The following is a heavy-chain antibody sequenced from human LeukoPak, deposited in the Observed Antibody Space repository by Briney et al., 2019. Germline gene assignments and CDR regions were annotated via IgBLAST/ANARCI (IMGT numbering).Heavy chain of an antibody. V-gene: IGHV4-38-2*02. CDR3: VRAHRGFVTSFNQYYYHMDV. D-gene: IGHD5-18*01. Sequence: SETLSLTCTVSGYSISISYYWGWIRQSPGKGLEWIGSIYHSGITYHNPSLKSRVTTSVDTSKNQFSLKLSSVTAADTAVYYCVRAHRGFVTSFNQYYYHMDVWGKGTTVTVSS. CDR2: IYHSGIT. J-gene: IGHJ6*03. CDR1: GYSISISYY.